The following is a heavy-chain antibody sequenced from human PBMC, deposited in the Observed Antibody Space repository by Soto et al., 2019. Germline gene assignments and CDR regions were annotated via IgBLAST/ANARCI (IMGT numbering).Heavy chain of an antibody. CDR3: ARTRGKVAAAGRAALDP. V-gene: IGHV4-30-4*01. CDR2: IYYSGST. CDR1: GGSISSGDYY. Sequence: QVQLQESGPGLVKPSQTLSLTCTVSGGSISSGDYYWSWIRQPPGKGLEWIGYIYYSGSTYYNPSLKSRVTISVDTSKNPFSLKLSSVTAADTAVYYCARTRGKVAAAGRAALDPWGQGTLVTVAS. J-gene: IGHJ5*02. D-gene: IGHD6-13*01.